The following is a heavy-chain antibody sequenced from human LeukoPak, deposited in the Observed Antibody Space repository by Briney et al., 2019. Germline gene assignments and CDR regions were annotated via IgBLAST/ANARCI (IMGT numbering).Heavy chain of an antibody. V-gene: IGHV4-59*01. J-gene: IGHJ4*02. Sequence: KSSETLSLTCAVSGGSISSYYWSWIRQPPGKGLEWIGFFYYSGSTNYNPSLKSRVTISVDTSKNHFSLKLSSVTAADTAVYYCGRGAGGYSYGYYFDYWGQGTLVTVSS. CDR3: GRGAGGYSYGYYFDY. CDR2: FYYSGST. D-gene: IGHD5-18*01. CDR1: GGSISSYY.